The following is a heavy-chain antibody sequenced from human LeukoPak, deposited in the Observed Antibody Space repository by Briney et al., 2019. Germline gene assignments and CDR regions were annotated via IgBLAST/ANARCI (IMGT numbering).Heavy chain of an antibody. D-gene: IGHD3-3*01. V-gene: IGHV4-59*01. CDR2: VYYRGFT. CDR3: ARVNYDFWSGYDPTRAPFDP. J-gene: IGHJ5*02. CDR1: GGSISTYY. Sequence: SETLSLTCTVSGGSISTYYWTWIRQPPGKGLEWLGYVYYRGFTNYNPSLKSRVTISVDTPKNQFSLKLGSVTTADTAVYYCARVNYDFWSGYDPTRAPFDPWGQGTLVTVSS.